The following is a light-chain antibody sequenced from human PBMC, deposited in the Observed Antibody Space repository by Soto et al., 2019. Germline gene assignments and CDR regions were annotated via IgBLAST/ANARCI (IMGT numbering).Light chain of an antibody. CDR2: WAS. V-gene: IGKV4-1*01. CDR1: QSVLYSSNNKNY. Sequence: DIVMTQSPDSLALSLGERATINCKSSQSVLYSSNNKNYLAWYQQKSGQPPKLLIYWASTRESGVPDRFSGSGSGTDFTLTISSLQAEDVAVYYCQQYYSTPPTFGQGTKVEIK. J-gene: IGKJ1*01. CDR3: QQYYSTPPT.